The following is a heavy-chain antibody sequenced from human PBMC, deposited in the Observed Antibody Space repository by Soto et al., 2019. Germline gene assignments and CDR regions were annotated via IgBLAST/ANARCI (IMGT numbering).Heavy chain of an antibody. CDR3: EPQSASV. CDR1: GFIFSSFA. J-gene: IGHJ4*02. D-gene: IGHD3-3*01. Sequence: RVLESGGGLVQPGGSLRLSCEASGFIFSSFAMNWVRQAPGKGLEWVSSITGSGGNTYYADSMKGRVTISRDNSKNTLYLQMTDLRVEDTAIYYCEPQSASVWGQGTLGTVSS. CDR2: ITGSGGNT. V-gene: IGHV3-23*01.